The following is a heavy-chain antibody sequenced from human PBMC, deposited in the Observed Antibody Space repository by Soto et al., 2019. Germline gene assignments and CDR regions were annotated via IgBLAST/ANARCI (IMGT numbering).Heavy chain of an antibody. CDR1: GFIFSTYG. CDR3: AKSWSGSHGAFDM. D-gene: IGHD2-8*02. J-gene: IGHJ3*02. V-gene: IGHV3-30*18. Sequence: PGGSLRLSCAASGFIFSTYGMHWVRQAPGKGLEWVAVISYDGSNQYYEDSVKGRFTISRDNSKNTLYLQMNSLRVEDTAVYYCAKSWSGSHGAFDMWGQGTMVTVSS. CDR2: ISYDGSNQ.